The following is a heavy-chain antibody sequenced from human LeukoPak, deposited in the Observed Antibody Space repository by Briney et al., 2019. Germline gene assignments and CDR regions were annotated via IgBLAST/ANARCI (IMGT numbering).Heavy chain of an antibody. D-gene: IGHD3-10*01. CDR2: IKQDGSEK. J-gene: IGHJ3*02. V-gene: IGHV3-7*01. Sequence: GGSLRLSCAASGFTFSSYWMSWVRQAPGKGLEWVANIKQDGSEKYYVDSVKGRFTISRDNAKNSLYLQMNSLRAEDTAVYYCARDREEMVRAPYAFGIWGQGTMVTVSS. CDR1: GFTFSSYW. CDR3: ARDREEMVRAPYAFGI.